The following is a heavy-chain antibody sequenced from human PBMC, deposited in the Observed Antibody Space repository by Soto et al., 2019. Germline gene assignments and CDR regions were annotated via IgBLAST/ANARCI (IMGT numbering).Heavy chain of an antibody. J-gene: IGHJ4*02. D-gene: IGHD2-15*01. V-gene: IGHV1-69*13. CDR1: GGTFSSSA. CDR2: IIPIFGTA. Sequence: ASVKVSCKASGGTFSSSAISWVRQAPGQGLEWMGGIIPIFGTANYAQKFQGRVTITADESTSTAYMELSSLRSEDTAVYYCAVAGGRDCSGGSCLIDYWGQGTLVTVSS. CDR3: AVAGGRDCSGGSCLIDY.